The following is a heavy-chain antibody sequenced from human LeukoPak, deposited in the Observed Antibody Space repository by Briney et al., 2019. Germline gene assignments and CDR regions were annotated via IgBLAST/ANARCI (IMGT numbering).Heavy chain of an antibody. J-gene: IGHJ4*02. Sequence: PGGSLRLSCEASGFTFSNYAMNWVRQAPGKGLVWVSRIGTEGNTINYADSVKGRFTISRDNAGDTLYLQMNSLRAEDTGVYYCATDLSGRHDYWGQGTLVTVSS. D-gene: IGHD5-12*01. CDR3: ATDLSGRHDY. CDR1: GFTFSNYA. CDR2: IGTEGNTI. V-gene: IGHV3-74*01.